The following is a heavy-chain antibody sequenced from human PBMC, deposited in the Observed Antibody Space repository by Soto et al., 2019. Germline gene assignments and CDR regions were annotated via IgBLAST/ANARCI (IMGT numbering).Heavy chain of an antibody. J-gene: IGHJ4*02. CDR1: GGSISSGDYY. D-gene: IGHD2-2*01. Sequence: SETLSLTCTVSGGSISSGDYYWSWIRQPPGKGLEWIGYIYYSGSTYYNPSLKSRVTISVDTSKNQFSLKLSSVTAADTAVYYCARGQDIVVVPAAPGPLDYWGQGTLVTVSA. CDR3: ARGQDIVVVPAAPGPLDY. CDR2: IYYSGST. V-gene: IGHV4-30-4*01.